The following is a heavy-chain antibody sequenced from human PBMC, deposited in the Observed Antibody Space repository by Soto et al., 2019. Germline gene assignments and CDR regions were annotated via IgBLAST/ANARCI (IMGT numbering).Heavy chain of an antibody. CDR2: INPNSGNT. J-gene: IGHJ6*02. Sequence: ASVKVSCKASGYTFTGYYMHWVRQAPGQGLEWMGWINPNSGNTNYAQKLQGRVTMTTDTSTSTAYMELRSLRSDDTAVYYCASNSSGWSYYYYGMDVWGQGTTVTVSS. V-gene: IGHV1-18*04. CDR3: ASNSSGWSYYYYGMDV. CDR1: GYTFTGYY. D-gene: IGHD6-19*01.